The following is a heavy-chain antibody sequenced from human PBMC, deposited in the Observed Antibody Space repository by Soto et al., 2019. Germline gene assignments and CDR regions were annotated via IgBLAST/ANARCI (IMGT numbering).Heavy chain of an antibody. D-gene: IGHD2-2*02. CDR1: GGSVSSGSYY. V-gene: IGHV4-61*01. CDR3: ARGADIVVVPAAIRADYYYGMDV. J-gene: IGHJ6*02. Sequence: SETLCLTCTVSGGSVSSGSYYWSWIRQAPGKGLEWIGYIYYSGSTNYNPSLKSRVTISVDTSKNQFSLKLSSVTAADTAVYYCARGADIVVVPAAIRADYYYGMDVWGQGTTVTVSS. CDR2: IYYSGST.